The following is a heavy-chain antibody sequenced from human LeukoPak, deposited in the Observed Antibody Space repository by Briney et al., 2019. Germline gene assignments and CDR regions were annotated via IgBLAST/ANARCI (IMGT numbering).Heavy chain of an antibody. CDR2: IIPIFGTA. D-gene: IGHD4-17*01. CDR3: ARDSLPRDYGDPRYYYYYMDV. Sequence: SVKVSCKASGGTFSSYAISWVRQAPGRGLEWMGGIIPIFGTANYAQKFQGRVTITTDESTSTAYMELSSLRSEDTAVYYCARDSLPRDYGDPRYYYYYMDVWGKGTTVTVSS. J-gene: IGHJ6*03. V-gene: IGHV1-69*05. CDR1: GGTFSSYA.